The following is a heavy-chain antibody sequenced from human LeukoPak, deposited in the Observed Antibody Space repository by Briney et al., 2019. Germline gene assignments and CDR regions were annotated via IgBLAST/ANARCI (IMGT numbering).Heavy chain of an antibody. V-gene: IGHV3-48*03. CDR2: ISSSGSTI. CDR3: ARDRCSSISCFALDY. Sequence: GGSLRLSCAASGFTFSSYEMNWVRQAPGKGLEWVSYISSSGSTIYYADSVKGRFTISRDNAKNSLYLQMNSLRAEDTAVYYCARDRCSSISCFALDYWGQGTLVTVSS. J-gene: IGHJ4*02. CDR1: GFTFSSYE. D-gene: IGHD2-2*01.